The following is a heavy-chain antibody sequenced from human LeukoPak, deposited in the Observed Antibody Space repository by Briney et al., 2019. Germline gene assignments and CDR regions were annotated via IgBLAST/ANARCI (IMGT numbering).Heavy chain of an antibody. D-gene: IGHD3-3*01. CDR3: AKDPSVSGYYTQNDY. V-gene: IGHV3-30*02. Sequence: GGSLRLSCAASGFTFSSYGMHWVRQAPGKGLEWVVFIRYDGSNKYYADSVKGRFTISRDNSKNTLYLQMNSLRAEDTAVYYCAKDPSVSGYYTQNDYWGQGTLVTVSS. CDR2: IRYDGSNK. J-gene: IGHJ4*02. CDR1: GFTFSSYG.